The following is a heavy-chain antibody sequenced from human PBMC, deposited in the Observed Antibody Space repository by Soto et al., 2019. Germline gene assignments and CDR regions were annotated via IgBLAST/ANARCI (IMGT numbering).Heavy chain of an antibody. D-gene: IGHD1-26*01. V-gene: IGHV3-11*05. Sequence: QVQLVESGGGLVKPGGSLRLSCAASGFTFSDYYMSWIRQAPGKGLEWVSYISSSYRYTNYADSVKGGFTIARDNTKNSLQLQMNSLRAEEAALYYCARRRWEAFDIWGQGTMVTVSS. CDR3: ARRRWEAFDI. J-gene: IGHJ3*02. CDR2: ISSSYRYT. CDR1: GFTFSDYY.